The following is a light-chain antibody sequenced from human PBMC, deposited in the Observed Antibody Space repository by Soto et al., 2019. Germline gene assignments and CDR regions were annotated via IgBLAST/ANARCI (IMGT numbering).Light chain of an antibody. V-gene: IGKV3-15*01. CDR1: QSVSTN. CDR3: QQYSNWPLT. CDR2: GAS. Sequence: EIVLTQSPATLSVSPGEGATLSCRATQSVSTNLVWYQQKPGQAPRLLIYGASTRAPGIPGRFSGSGSGTEFTLTISSLQSEEFAVYYCQQYSNWPLTFGGGTKVEIK. J-gene: IGKJ4*01.